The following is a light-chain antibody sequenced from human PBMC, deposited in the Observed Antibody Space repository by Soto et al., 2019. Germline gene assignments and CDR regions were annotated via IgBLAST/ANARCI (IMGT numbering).Light chain of an antibody. CDR1: QSISVH. CDR3: XXXYITPYT. J-gene: IGKJ2*01. Sequence: DIQMTQSPSSLSASVRDTVTITCRASQSISVHLNWYQQKPGEVPKLLIYAASNLHSGVPSRFSGSGSETDFALTISTLQPXXXXXXXXXXXYITPYTFGQGTRLEIK. CDR2: AAS. V-gene: IGKV1-39*01.